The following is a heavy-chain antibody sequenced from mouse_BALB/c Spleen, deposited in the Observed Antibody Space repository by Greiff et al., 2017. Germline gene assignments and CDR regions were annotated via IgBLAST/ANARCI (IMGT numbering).Heavy chain of an antibody. CDR1: GFSLTSYG. D-gene: IGHD2-4*01. J-gene: IGHJ3*01. CDR3: ASYDYDVFAY. V-gene: IGHV2-9*02. CDR2: IWAGGST. Sequence: VKLKESGPGLVAPSQSLSITCTVSGFSLTSYGVHWVRQPPGKGLEWLGVIWAGGSTNYNSALMSRLSISKDNSKSQVFLKMNSLQTDDTAMYYCASYDYDVFAYWGQGTLVTVSA.